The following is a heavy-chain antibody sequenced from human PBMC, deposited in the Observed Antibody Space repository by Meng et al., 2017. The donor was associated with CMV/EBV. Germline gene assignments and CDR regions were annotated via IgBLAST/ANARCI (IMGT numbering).Heavy chain of an antibody. D-gene: IGHD2/OR15-2a*01. CDR1: GGSISSYY. CDR2: IYYSGST. Sequence: SETLSLTCTVSGGSISSYYWSWIRQPPGKGLEWIGYIYYSGSTNYNPSLKSRVTISVDTSKNQFSLKLSSVTAADTAVYYCARVSGGAYGMDVWGQGTTVTVSS. V-gene: IGHV4-59*01. CDR3: ARVSGGAYGMDV. J-gene: IGHJ6*02.